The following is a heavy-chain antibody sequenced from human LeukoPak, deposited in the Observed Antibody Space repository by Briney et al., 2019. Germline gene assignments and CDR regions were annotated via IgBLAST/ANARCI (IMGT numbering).Heavy chain of an antibody. J-gene: IGHJ6*02. CDR1: GFTFDDYA. CDR3: AKAPTGIAVAGSPGYYYGMDV. Sequence: PGGSLRLSCAASGFTFDDYAMHWVRHAPGKGLEWVSGISWNSGSIGYADFVKGRFTISRDNAKNSLYLQMNSLRAEDTALYYCAKAPTGIAVAGSPGYYYGMDVWGQGTTVTVSS. D-gene: IGHD6-19*01. CDR2: ISWNSGSI. V-gene: IGHV3-9*01.